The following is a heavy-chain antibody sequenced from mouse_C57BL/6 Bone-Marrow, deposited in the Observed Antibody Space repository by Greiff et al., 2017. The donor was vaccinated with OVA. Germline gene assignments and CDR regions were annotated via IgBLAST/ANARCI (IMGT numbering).Heavy chain of an antibody. CDR3: ARRGYGSSTWFAY. D-gene: IGHD1-1*01. Sequence: QVQLQQSGPELVKPGASVKLSCKASGYTFTSYDINWVKQRPGQGLEWIGWICPRAGSTKYTEKFKGKATLTVDTSSSTAYMELHSLTSEDSAVYVCARRGYGSSTWFAYWGQGTLVTVSA. CDR1: GYTFTSYD. V-gene: IGHV1-85*01. J-gene: IGHJ3*01. CDR2: ICPRAGST.